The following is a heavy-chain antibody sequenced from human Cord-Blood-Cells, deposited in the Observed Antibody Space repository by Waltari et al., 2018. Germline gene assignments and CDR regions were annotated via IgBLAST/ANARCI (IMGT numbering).Heavy chain of an antibody. CDR3: ARRDIVGATDY. CDR2: IYYSGST. Sequence: QLQLQESGPGLVKPSETLSLTCTVSGGSISSSSYYWGWIRQPPGKGLEWIGSIYYSGSTYYNPSLKSRVTISVDTSKNQFSLKLSSVTAADTAVYYCARRDIVGATDYWGQGTLVTVSS. V-gene: IGHV4-39*01. J-gene: IGHJ4*02. D-gene: IGHD1-26*01. CDR1: GGSISSSSYY.